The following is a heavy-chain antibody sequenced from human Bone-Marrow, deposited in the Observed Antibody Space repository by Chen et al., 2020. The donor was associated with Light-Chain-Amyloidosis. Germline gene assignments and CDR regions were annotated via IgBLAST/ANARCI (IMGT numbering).Heavy chain of an antibody. CDR2: ISAYNGNT. D-gene: IGHD3-3*01. Sequence: QVQLVQSGAELKKPGASVKVSCKASGYTFTSYGISWVRQAPGQGLEWMGWISAYNGNTNYAQKLQGRVTMTTDTSTSTAYMELRSLRSDDTAVYYCARELAGITIFGVVTAPDYWGQGTLVTCLL. CDR1: GYTFTSYG. V-gene: IGHV1-18*01. CDR3: ARELAGITIFGVVTAPDY. J-gene: IGHJ4*02.